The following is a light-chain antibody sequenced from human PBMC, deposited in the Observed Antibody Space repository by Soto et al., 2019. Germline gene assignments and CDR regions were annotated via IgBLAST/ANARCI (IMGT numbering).Light chain of an antibody. J-gene: IGKJ1*01. CDR1: QSIDRW. V-gene: IGKV1-5*01. Sequence: DIQMTQSPSTLSASVGDRVTITCRASQSIDRWLAWYQQRPGRAPKLLIYDVANLETGVPSRFSGSGSETEFTLTISILQPDVFEIYNSQKYNSYPHNFGRMTKV. CDR2: DVA. CDR3: QKYNSYPHN.